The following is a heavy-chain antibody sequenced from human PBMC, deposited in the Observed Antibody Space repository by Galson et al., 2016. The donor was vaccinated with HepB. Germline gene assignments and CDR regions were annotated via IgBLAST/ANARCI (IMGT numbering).Heavy chain of an antibody. V-gene: IGHV1-18*01. CDR2: ISAYYGDT. J-gene: IGHJ4*02. D-gene: IGHD6-19*01. CDR1: GYTFTPYS. Sequence: SVKVSCKASGYTFTPYSISWVRQAPGQGLEWMGWISAYYGDTNYAQRLQGRITMTTDTSASTVYMELRSLTSDDTAVYYCARDARGWSRVPLNFDHWGQGTLVTVSS. CDR3: ARDARGWSRVPLNFDH.